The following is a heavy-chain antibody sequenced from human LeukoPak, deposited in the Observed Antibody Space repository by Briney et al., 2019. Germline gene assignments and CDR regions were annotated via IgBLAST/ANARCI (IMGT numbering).Heavy chain of an antibody. D-gene: IGHD3-16*01. CDR3: ARDNYGPLDL. Sequence: GASVKVSCLLSGYSFPALYIHWVRQAPGQGLEWMGWVDPNRGATKYSQKFQGRVTMTRDTSTSTVYMDLRGLTSDDTAVYYCARDNYGPLDLWGQGTLVTVSS. CDR2: VDPNRGAT. CDR1: GYSFPALY. J-gene: IGHJ5*02. V-gene: IGHV1-2*02.